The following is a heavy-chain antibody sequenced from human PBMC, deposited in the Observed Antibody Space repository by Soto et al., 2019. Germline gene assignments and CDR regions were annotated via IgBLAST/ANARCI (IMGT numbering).Heavy chain of an antibody. J-gene: IGHJ2*01. CDR3: ARKIDI. Sequence: QVQRVEVGGGLVKPGGSLRLSCAASGFTFGDYYMSCIRQAPGKGLEWIAYISSSGSATYYADSVKGRFTVSRGNAMNSLYLQMNSLRAEDTAVYYCARKIDIWGRGTLVTVSS. CDR1: GFTFGDYY. CDR2: ISSSGSAT. V-gene: IGHV3-11*01.